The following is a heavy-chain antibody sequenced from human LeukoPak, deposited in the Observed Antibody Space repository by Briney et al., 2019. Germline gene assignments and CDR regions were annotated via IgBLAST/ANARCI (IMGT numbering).Heavy chain of an antibody. J-gene: IGHJ4*02. CDR3: ARRGYSGYETFDY. V-gene: IGHV4-38-2*02. D-gene: IGHD5-12*01. CDR1: GYSISSGYY. Sequence: PSEALSLTCTVSGYSISSGYYWGWIRQPPGKGLEWIGSIYHSGSTYYNPSLKSRVTISVDTSKNQFSLKLSSVTAADTAVYYCARRGYSGYETFDYWGQGTLVTVSS. CDR2: IYHSGST.